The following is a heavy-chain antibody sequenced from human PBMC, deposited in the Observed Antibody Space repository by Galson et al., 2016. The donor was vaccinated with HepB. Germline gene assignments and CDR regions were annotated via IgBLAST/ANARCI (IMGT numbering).Heavy chain of an antibody. Sequence: SLRLSCAVSGFTFSSYGMHWVRQAPGKGLEWVAVISYEGVTKYYGDSVRGRLTISRDNSKNTPYLQMNNLRPDDTAIYYCAKGRGLVVVSDYLDHWGQGTLITVSS. D-gene: IGHD3-22*01. CDR3: AKGRGLVVVSDYLDH. V-gene: IGHV3-30*18. CDR2: ISYEGVTK. CDR1: GFTFSSYG. J-gene: IGHJ4*02.